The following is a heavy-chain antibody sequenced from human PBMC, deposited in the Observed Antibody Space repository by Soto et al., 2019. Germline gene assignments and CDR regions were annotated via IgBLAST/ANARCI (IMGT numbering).Heavy chain of an antibody. V-gene: IGHV4-31*03. J-gene: IGHJ6*02. D-gene: IGHD2-2*01. CDR3: ARDLREDLPYGMDV. Sequence: SETLSLTCTVSGGSISSGGYYWSWIRQHPGKGLEWIGYIYYSGSTYYNPSLKSRVTISVDTSKNQFSLKLSSVTAADTAVYYCARDLREDLPYGMDVWGQGTTVTVSS. CDR2: IYYSGST. CDR1: GGSISSGGYY.